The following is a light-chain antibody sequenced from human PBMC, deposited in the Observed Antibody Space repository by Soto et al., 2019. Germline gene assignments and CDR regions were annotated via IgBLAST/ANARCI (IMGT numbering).Light chain of an antibody. CDR1: QSVSSY. J-gene: IGKJ2*01. Sequence: EIVLTQSPATLSLSPGERATLSCRASQSVSSYLAWYQQKPGQAPRLLIYDASNRATGIPARFSGSGSATDFTLTISSLEPEDFAVDYCQQRSNWPPYTFGQGTKLEIK. CDR2: DAS. V-gene: IGKV3-11*01. CDR3: QQRSNWPPYT.